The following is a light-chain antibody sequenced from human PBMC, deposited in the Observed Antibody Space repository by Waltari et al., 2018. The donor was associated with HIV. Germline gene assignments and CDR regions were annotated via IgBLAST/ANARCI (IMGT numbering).Light chain of an antibody. CDR3: QSYDSSLSRRV. V-gene: IGLV1-40*01. J-gene: IGLJ1*01. CDR2: GNS. Sequence: QSVLTQPPSVSGAPGQRVTISCTGSSSNIGAGYDVHWYQQLPGTAPKLLIYGNSNRPSGVPDRFSGSKSVTSASLAITGLQAEDEADYSCQSYDSSLSRRVFGTGTKVTVL. CDR1: SSNIGAGYD.